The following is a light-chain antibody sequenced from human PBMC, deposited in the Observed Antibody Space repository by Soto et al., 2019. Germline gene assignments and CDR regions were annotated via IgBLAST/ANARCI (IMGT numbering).Light chain of an antibody. CDR1: QNIVSSY. V-gene: IGKV3-20*01. Sequence: EIVLTQSPGTLSLSPKERATLSCRASQNIVSSYLAWYQQKPGQAPRLLIYGASSRATGIPDRFSGSGSGTDFTLAISRVEPEDFAVYYCQQYVSLPITFGQGTRLEI. CDR3: QQYVSLPIT. J-gene: IGKJ5*01. CDR2: GAS.